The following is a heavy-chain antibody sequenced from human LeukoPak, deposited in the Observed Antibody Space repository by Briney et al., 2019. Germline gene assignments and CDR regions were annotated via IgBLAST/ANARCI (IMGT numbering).Heavy chain of an antibody. CDR3: AKGGLIWDYSYSFDY. Sequence: GGSLRLSCAASGFTFSNYAMNWVRQAPGKGLEWVSTISGSGTKTYYADSVKGRFTISRDNSKNMVSLQMNSLRAEDTALYYCAKGGLIWDYSYSFDYWGQGMRVPVSA. CDR2: ISGSGTKT. CDR1: GFTFSNYA. J-gene: IGHJ4*02. V-gene: IGHV3-23*01. D-gene: IGHD3-10*01.